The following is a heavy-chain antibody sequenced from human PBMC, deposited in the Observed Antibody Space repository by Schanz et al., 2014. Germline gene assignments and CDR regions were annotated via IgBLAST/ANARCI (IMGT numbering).Heavy chain of an antibody. CDR3: AREQIMAAAGLVDY. CDR1: GFTFRDYY. V-gene: IGHV3-11*05. J-gene: IGHJ4*01. D-gene: IGHD6-13*01. Sequence: QVQLVESGGGVVQPGRSLRLSCAASGFTFRDYYMSWIRQAPGKGLEWVSYISGTTTYTNYADSVKGRFTISRDNAKNSLYLQMNSLRAEDTAVYYCAREQIMAAAGLVDYWGRGTLVTVSS. CDR2: ISGTTTYT.